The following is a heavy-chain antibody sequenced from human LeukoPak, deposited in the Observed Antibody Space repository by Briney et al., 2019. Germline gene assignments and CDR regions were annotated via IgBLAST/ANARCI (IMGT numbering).Heavy chain of an antibody. CDR1: GFTFSSYA. V-gene: IGHV3-30*04. CDR2: ISYDGSNK. Sequence: PGGSLRLSCAASGFTFSSYAMHWVRQAPGKGLEWVAVISYDGSNKYYADSVKGRFTISRDNSKNTLYLQMNSLRAEDTAVYYCAGGGYYDYWGQGTLVTVSS. CDR3: AGGGYYDY. J-gene: IGHJ4*02. D-gene: IGHD3-16*01.